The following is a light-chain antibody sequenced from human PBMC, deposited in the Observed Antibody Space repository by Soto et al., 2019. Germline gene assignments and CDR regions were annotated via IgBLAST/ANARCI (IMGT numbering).Light chain of an antibody. CDR1: SSDVGGYNY. V-gene: IGLV2-14*01. J-gene: IGLJ1*01. Sequence: QSALTQPASVSGSPGQSITISCTGTSSDVGGYNYVPWYQQHPAKAPKLMIYEVTWRPSGVSNRFSGSKSGNTASLTISGLQAEDEADYYCSSYTSSSTYVFGTGTKVTVL. CDR3: SSYTSSSTYV. CDR2: EVT.